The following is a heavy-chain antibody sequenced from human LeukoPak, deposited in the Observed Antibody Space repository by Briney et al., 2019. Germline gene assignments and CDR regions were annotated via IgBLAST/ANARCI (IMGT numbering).Heavy chain of an antibody. CDR3: AREVTAAVDY. Sequence: PGGSLRLSCAASGFTFSSYSMNWVRQAPGKGLEWVSSISRSSNYIYYADSAKGRFTISRDSAKNSLYLQMNSLRVEDTAVYYCAREVTAAVDYWGQGTLVTVSS. D-gene: IGHD6-13*01. CDR2: ISRSSNYI. CDR1: GFTFSSYS. V-gene: IGHV3-21*01. J-gene: IGHJ4*02.